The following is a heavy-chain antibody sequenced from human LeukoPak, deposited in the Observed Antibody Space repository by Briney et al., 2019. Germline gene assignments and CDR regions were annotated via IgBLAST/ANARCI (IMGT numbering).Heavy chain of an antibody. CDR1: GGTFSSYA. V-gene: IGHV1-69*13. Sequence: ASVKVSCKASGGTFSSYAISWVRQAPGQGLEWMGGIIPIFGTANYAQKFQGRVTITADESTSTAYMELSSLRSEDTAVYYCARVYYDSSGYYPFSYGTDVWGQGTTVTVSS. J-gene: IGHJ6*02. D-gene: IGHD3-22*01. CDR2: IIPIFGTA. CDR3: ARVYYDSSGYYPFSYGTDV.